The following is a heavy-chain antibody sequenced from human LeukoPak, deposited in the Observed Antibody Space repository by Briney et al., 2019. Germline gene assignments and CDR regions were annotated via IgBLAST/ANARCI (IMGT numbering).Heavy chain of an antibody. CDR1: GGSFSGYY. Sequence: SETLSLTCAVYGGSFSGYYWSWIRQPPEKGLEWIGEINHSGSTNYNPSLKSRVTISVDTSKNQFSLKLSSVTAADTAVYYCARAMDIVVVVAATPPAFDIWGQGTMVTVSS. CDR2: INHSGST. V-gene: IGHV4-34*01. D-gene: IGHD2-15*01. CDR3: ARAMDIVVVVAATPPAFDI. J-gene: IGHJ3*02.